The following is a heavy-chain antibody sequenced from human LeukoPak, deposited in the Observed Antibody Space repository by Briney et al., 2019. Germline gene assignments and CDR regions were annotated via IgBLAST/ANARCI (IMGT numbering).Heavy chain of an antibody. J-gene: IGHJ4*02. V-gene: IGHV3-30*18. CDR2: ISYDGSNK. Sequence: PGRSLRLSCAASGFTFSSYGMHWVRQAPGKGLEWVAVISYDGSNKYYADSVKGRFTISRDNSKNTLHLQMNSLRAEDTAVYYCAKERPYYYDSSPLSYWGQGTLVTVSS. D-gene: IGHD3-22*01. CDR1: GFTFSSYG. CDR3: AKERPYYYDSSPLSY.